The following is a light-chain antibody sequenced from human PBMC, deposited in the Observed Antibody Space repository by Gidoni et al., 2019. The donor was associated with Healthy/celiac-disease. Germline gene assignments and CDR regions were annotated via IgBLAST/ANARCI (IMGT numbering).Light chain of an antibody. J-gene: IGKJ4*01. CDR1: QSISSW. CDR3: QQYNSYPIT. V-gene: IGKV1-5*03. CDR2: KAS. Sequence: DIHMTQSPSTLSASVGDRVTITCRASQSISSWVAWYQQKPGKAPKLLIYKASSLESGVPSRFSGSGSGTEFTLTISSLQPDDFATYYCQQYNSYPITFGGGTKVEIK.